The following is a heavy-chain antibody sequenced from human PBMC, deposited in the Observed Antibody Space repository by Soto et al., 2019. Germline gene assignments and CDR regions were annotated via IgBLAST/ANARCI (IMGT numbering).Heavy chain of an antibody. CDR3: VRGASLNFDY. CDR2: IKGDGSEK. CDR1: GVTFSVTW. Sequence: GGSLRLSCAASGVTFSVTWMTWVRQAPGKGLEWVATIKGDGSEKHYVDSVKGRFTISRDNAKNSLYLQMNSLRAEDTAFYYCVRGASLNFDYWGQGTLVTVSS. J-gene: IGHJ4*02. V-gene: IGHV3-7*05. D-gene: IGHD1-26*01.